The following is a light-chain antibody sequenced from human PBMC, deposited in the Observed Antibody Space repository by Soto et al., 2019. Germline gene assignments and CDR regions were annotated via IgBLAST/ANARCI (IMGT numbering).Light chain of an antibody. CDR1: SSDVGSYNL. Sequence: QSALTQPASVSGSPGQSITISCTGTSSDVGSYNLVSWYQQHPGKAPKLMIYEGSKRPSGVSNRFSGSKSGNTASLTISGLQGEDEADYYCCSYAGSKGNVFGTGTKVTVL. V-gene: IGLV2-23*01. CDR2: EGS. J-gene: IGLJ1*01. CDR3: CSYAGSKGNV.